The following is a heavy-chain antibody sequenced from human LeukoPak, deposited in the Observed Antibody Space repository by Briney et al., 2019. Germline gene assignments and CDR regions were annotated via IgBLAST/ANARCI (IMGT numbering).Heavy chain of an antibody. J-gene: IGHJ4*02. Sequence: PGGSLRLSCAASGFTFSGSAMHWVRQASGKGLEWVGRIRSKDNSYATAYAASVKGRFTISRDDSKNTAYLQMNSLKTEDTAVYYCTRNIWFGAPFDYWGQGTLVTVSS. V-gene: IGHV3-73*01. CDR3: TRNIWFGAPFDY. D-gene: IGHD3-10*01. CDR2: IRSKDNSYAT. CDR1: GFTFSGSA.